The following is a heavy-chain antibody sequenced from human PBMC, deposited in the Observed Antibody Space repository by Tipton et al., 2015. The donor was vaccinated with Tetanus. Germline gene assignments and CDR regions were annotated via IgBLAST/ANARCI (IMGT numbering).Heavy chain of an antibody. CDR1: RASMSSYY. CDR3: ARERLGPVTGTRYYFDY. J-gene: IGHJ4*02. Sequence: TLSLTCTVSRASMSSYYWTWIRQSAGKRLEWIGRIYPGGSATYNPSLESRVTMSVDTSKSHCSLSLTSVTAADTAVYYCARERLGPVTGTRYYFDYWGQGIPVIVSS. D-gene: IGHD6-19*01. V-gene: IGHV4-4*07. CDR2: IYPGGSA.